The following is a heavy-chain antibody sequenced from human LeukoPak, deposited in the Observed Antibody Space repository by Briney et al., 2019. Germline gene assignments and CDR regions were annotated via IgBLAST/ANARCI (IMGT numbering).Heavy chain of an antibody. CDR2: IHSGGTA. D-gene: IGHD3-10*01. Sequence: PGGSLRLSCAASGFTDSGHYMSWVRQAPGKGLEWVSVIHSGGTAYYTVSVKGRFTISRDNSKNTLFLQLNSLRPEDTALYYCARCGLGGEALEVWGQGTMVTVSS. J-gene: IGHJ3*01. CDR3: ARCGLGGEALEV. CDR1: GFTDSGHY. V-gene: IGHV3-66*02.